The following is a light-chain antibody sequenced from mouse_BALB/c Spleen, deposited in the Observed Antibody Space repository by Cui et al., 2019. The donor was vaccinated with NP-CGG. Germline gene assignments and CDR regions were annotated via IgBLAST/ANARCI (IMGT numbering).Light chain of an antibody. CDR1: TGAVTTSNY. J-gene: IGLJ1*01. Sequence: QAVVTQESPPTTSPGETVTLTFRSSTGAVTTSNYANWVQEKPDHLFTGLIGGTNNRASGVPARFSGSLIGDKAALTITGAQTEDEAIYFCALWYSNHWVFGGGTKLTVL. V-gene: IGLV1*01. CDR2: GTN. CDR3: ALWYSNHWV.